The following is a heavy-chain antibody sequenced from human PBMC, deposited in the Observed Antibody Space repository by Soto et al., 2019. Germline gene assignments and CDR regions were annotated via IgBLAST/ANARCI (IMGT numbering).Heavy chain of an antibody. Sequence: QVQLVQSGAEVKKPGASVKVSCKASGYMFSNYDIIWVRQATGQGLEWMGWMNPDSDKTDYAQKFQGRVTMTGNTSISTAYMELTALTYADTAIYYCARPGARYCGGDCYSRHWGQGTLVTVSS. CDR1: GYMFSNYD. D-gene: IGHD2-21*02. V-gene: IGHV1-8*01. CDR2: MNPDSDKT. CDR3: ARPGARYCGGDCYSRH. J-gene: IGHJ4*02.